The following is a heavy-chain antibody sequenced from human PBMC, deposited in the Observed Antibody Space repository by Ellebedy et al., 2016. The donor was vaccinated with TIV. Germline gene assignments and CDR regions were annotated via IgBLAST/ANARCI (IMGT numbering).Heavy chain of an antibody. CDR2: TNTDGTST. V-gene: IGHV3-74*01. CDR3: ARRSSGYCVGVKCTTDFDY. J-gene: IGHJ4*02. Sequence: GGSLRLXXAASGFSFSNYWIHWVRQVPGKGLLWVSRTNTDGTSTTYADSVKGRFTISRDNTKNTLYLQMNSLRAEDTGVYYCARRSSGYCVGVKCTTDFDYWGQGSLGTVSS. CDR1: GFSFSNYW. D-gene: IGHD2-2*03.